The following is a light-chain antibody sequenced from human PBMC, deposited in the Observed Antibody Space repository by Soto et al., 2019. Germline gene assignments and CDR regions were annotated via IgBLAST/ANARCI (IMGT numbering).Light chain of an antibody. CDR2: GAS. V-gene: IGKV3-20*01. J-gene: IGKJ2*01. Sequence: EIVLTQSPGTLSLSPGERATLSCRASQRVSSSYLAWYQQKPGQAPRLLIYGASSRATGIPDRFNGSGSGTDFTLTISRLEPEDFAVYYCQQYGSSPYIFGQRTNLEIK. CDR3: QQYGSSPYI. CDR1: QRVSSSY.